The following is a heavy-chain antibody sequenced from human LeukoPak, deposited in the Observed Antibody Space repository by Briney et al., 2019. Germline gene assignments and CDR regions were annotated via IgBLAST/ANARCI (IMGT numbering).Heavy chain of an antibody. J-gene: IGHJ3*02. V-gene: IGHV4-59*08. CDR1: GGSISSYY. CDR3: ARALSDYIWGSYRAGAFDI. Sequence: SETLSLTCTVSGGSISSYYWSWIRQPPGKGLEWIGYIYYSGSTNYNPSLKSRVTISVDTSKNQFSLKQSSVTAADTAVYYCARALSDYIWGSYRAGAFDIWGQGTLVTVSS. D-gene: IGHD3-16*02. CDR2: IYYSGST.